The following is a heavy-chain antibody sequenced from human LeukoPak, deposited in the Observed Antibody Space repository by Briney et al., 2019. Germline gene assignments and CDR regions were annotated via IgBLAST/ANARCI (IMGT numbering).Heavy chain of an antibody. Sequence: SETLSLTCTVSGGSISSGGYYWSWIRQHPGKGLEWIGYIYYSGSTYDNPSLKSRVTISVDTSKNQFSLKLSSVTAADTAVYYCARAFYDILTGYGGFDYWGQGTLVTVSS. CDR1: GGSISSGGYY. D-gene: IGHD3-9*01. J-gene: IGHJ4*02. CDR3: ARAFYDILTGYGGFDY. CDR2: IYYSGST. V-gene: IGHV4-31*03.